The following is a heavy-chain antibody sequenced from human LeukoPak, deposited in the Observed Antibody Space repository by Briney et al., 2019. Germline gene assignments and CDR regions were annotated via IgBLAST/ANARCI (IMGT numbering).Heavy chain of an antibody. CDR1: GYTFTGYH. V-gene: IGHV1-2*02. CDR3: ARSVWAVRGVTPFDY. J-gene: IGHJ4*02. D-gene: IGHD3-10*01. Sequence: ASVKVSCKASGYTFTGYHMHWVRQAPGQGLEWMGWINPNSGGTNYAQKFQGRVTMTRDTSISTAYMELSRLRSDDTAVYYCARSVWAVRGVTPFDYWGQGTLVTVSS. CDR2: INPNSGGT.